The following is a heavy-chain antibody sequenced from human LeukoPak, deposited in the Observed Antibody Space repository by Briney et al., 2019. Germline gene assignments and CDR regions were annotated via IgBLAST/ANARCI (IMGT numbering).Heavy chain of an antibody. V-gene: IGHV3-66*01. CDR1: GFHLISNY. CDR3: ARVPYGDLGYYYHYMDV. Sequence: GGSLRLSCAATGFHLISNYMTWVRPAPGEGLEWVSVIYSGGNTYYADSVQGRFSISRDNSKDTLYLQMSSLRAEDTAVYYCARVPYGDLGYYYHYMDVWGKGTAVTISS. CDR2: IYSGGNT. D-gene: IGHD4-17*01. J-gene: IGHJ6*03.